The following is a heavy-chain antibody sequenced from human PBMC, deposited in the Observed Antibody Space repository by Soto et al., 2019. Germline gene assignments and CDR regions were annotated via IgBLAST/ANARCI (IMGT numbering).Heavy chain of an antibody. CDR3: TRGRSMIANDDFEY. CDR2: ISYDGSSK. V-gene: IGHV3-30*03. J-gene: IGHJ4*02. CDR1: GFTFSSYG. Sequence: PGVSLRLSCAASGFTFSSYGMHWVRQAPGKGLEWVAVISYDGSSKYYADSVKGRFNISRDTSKNTWSLEMESLGVEDSALYHCTRGRSMIANDDFEYWGQGTQVTVSS. D-gene: IGHD2-21*01.